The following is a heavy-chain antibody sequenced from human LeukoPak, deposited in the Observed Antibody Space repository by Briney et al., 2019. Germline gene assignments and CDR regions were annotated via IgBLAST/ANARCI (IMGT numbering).Heavy chain of an antibody. CDR3: AKEQEGRRAAFDY. Sequence: GGSHRLSCAASGIIFSTSDMHWVRQAPGEGLEWVAFIRFDGNEKYYADSVKGRFIISRDNSKNTLYLQMSSLRPEDTAVYYCAKEQEGRRAAFDYWGQGTLVTVSS. CDR1: GIIFSTSD. J-gene: IGHJ4*02. D-gene: IGHD2-15*01. CDR2: IRFDGNEK. V-gene: IGHV3-30*02.